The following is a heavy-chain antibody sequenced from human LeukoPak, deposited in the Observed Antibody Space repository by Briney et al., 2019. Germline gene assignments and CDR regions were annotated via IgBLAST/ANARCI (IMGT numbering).Heavy chain of an antibody. CDR3: ASPVCSGGSCYRDAFDI. J-gene: IGHJ3*02. Sequence: SETLSLTCTVSGGSISSYYWSWIRQPAGKGLGWIGRIYTSGSTNYNPSLKSRVTMSVDTSKNQFSLKLSSVTAADTAVYYCASPVCSGGSCYRDAFDIWGQGTMVTVSS. D-gene: IGHD2-15*01. CDR1: GGSISSYY. V-gene: IGHV4-4*07. CDR2: IYTSGST.